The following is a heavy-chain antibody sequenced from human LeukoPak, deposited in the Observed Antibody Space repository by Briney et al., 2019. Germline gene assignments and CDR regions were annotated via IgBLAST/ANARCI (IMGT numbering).Heavy chain of an antibody. CDR2: ISSSSSYI. CDR3: ARGGDPTVTTDY. CDR1: GFTFSSYS. D-gene: IGHD4-17*01. Sequence: PGGSLRLSCAASGFTFSSYSMNWVRQAPGKGLEWVSSISSSSSYIYYADSAKGRFTISRDNAKNSLYLQMNSLRAEDTAVYYCARGGDPTVTTDYWGQGTLVTVSS. J-gene: IGHJ4*02. V-gene: IGHV3-21*01.